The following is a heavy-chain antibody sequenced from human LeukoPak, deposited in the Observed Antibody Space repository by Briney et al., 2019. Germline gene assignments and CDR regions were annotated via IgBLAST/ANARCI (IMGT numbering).Heavy chain of an antibody. CDR3: ARDNYDSSTPYYFDY. CDR2: ISSSGTTI. CDR1: GFTFSSYV. V-gene: IGHV3-48*03. Sequence: GGSLRLSCAASGFTFSSYVMHSVRQAPGKGLEWVSYISSSGTTIYYADSVKGRFTISRDNAKNSLYLQMNSLRAEDTAVYYCARDNYDSSTPYYFDYWGQGTLVTVSS. D-gene: IGHD3-22*01. J-gene: IGHJ4*02.